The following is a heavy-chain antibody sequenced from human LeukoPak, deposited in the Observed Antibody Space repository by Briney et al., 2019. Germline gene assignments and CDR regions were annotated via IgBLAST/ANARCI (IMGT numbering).Heavy chain of an antibody. V-gene: IGHV1-18*01. Sequence: ASVKVSCKASGYTFTSYGISWVRQAPGQGLEWMGWISAYNGNTNYAQKLQGRVTMTTDTSTSTAYMELRSLRSDDTAVYYCARDPSIVGGHYYYYGMDVWGQGTTVTVSS. J-gene: IGHJ6*02. CDR2: ISAYNGNT. CDR3: ARDPSIVGGHYYYYGMDV. D-gene: IGHD1-26*01. CDR1: GYTFTSYG.